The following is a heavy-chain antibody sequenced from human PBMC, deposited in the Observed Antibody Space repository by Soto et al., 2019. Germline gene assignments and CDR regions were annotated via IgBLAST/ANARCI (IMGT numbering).Heavy chain of an antibody. CDR1: GFTFRNYG. CDR3: ARDLSGDSRGP. V-gene: IGHV3-33*01. J-gene: IGHJ5*02. D-gene: IGHD3-22*01. CDR2: IWYDGSNK. Sequence: QVQLVESGGGVVQPGRSLRLSCAASGFTFRNYGMHWVRQAPGKGLEWVAVIWYDGSNKYYADSVKGRFTISRDNSKNTLDLQMNSLRAEDTAVYYCARDLSGDSRGPWGQGTLVTVSS.